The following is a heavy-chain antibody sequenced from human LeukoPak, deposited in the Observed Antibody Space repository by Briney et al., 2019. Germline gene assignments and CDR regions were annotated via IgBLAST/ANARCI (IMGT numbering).Heavy chain of an antibody. J-gene: IGHJ3*02. D-gene: IGHD3-3*01. V-gene: IGHV4-59*06. CDR2: IYYSGST. Sequence: SETLSLTCTVSGGSISNYYWSWIRQPPGKGLEWIGYIYYSGSTYYNPSLKSRVTISVDTSKNQFSLKLSSVTAADTAVYYCASAQGVLRFLEWSSDAFDIWGQGTMVTVSS. CDR1: GGSISNYY. CDR3: ASAQGVLRFLEWSSDAFDI.